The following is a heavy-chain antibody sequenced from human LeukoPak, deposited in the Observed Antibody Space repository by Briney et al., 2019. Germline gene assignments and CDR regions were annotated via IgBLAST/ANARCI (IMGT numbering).Heavy chain of an antibody. V-gene: IGHV3-23*01. CDR1: GFTFSSYA. CDR3: ARDRGSSTSFFDI. D-gene: IGHD2-2*01. Sequence: PGGSLRLSCAASGFTFSSYAMSWVRQAPGKGLEWVSAISGSGGSTYYADSVKGRFTISRDNAKNTLCLQMNSLRAEDTAVYYCARDRGSSTSFFDIWGQGTMVTVSS. J-gene: IGHJ3*02. CDR2: ISGSGGST.